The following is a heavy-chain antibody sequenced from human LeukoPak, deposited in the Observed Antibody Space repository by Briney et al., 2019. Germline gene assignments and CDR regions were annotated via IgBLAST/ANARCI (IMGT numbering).Heavy chain of an antibody. CDR3: ASSLWLRSPFDY. J-gene: IGHJ4*02. V-gene: IGHV4-38-2*02. CDR1: GYSISSGYY. Sequence: SETLSLTCTVSGYSISSGYYWGWIRQPPGKGLEWIGSIYHSGSTYYNPSLKSRVTISVDTSKNQFSLKLSSVTAADTAVYYCASSLWLRSPFDYWGQGTLVIVSS. CDR2: IYHSGST. D-gene: IGHD5-12*01.